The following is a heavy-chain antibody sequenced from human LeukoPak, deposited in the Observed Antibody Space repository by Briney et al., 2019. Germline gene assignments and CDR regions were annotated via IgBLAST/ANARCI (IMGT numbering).Heavy chain of an antibody. CDR3: ASDNYYDSSGYYF. CDR1: GFTFSSYA. J-gene: IGHJ4*02. CDR2: ISGSGGST. D-gene: IGHD3-22*01. Sequence: GGSLRLSCAASGFTFSSYAMSWVRQAPGKGLEWVSAISGSGGSTYYADSVKGRFTISRDNAKNTLYLQMNSLRAEDTAVYYCASDNYYDSSGYYFWGQGTLVTVSS. V-gene: IGHV3-23*01.